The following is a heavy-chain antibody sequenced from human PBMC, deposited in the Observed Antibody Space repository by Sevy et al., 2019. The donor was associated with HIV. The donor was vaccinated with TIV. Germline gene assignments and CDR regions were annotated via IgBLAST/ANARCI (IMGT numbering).Heavy chain of an antibody. CDR2: ISSSSSYI. CDR1: GFTFSSYS. J-gene: IGHJ4*02. CDR3: AREAQLGDFDY. D-gene: IGHD5-18*01. Sequence: GGSLRLSCAASGFTFSSYSMNWVRQAPGKGLEWVSSISSSSSYIYYAYSVKGRFTISRDNAKNSLYLQMNSLRAEDTAVYYCAREAQLGDFDYWGQGTLVTVSS. V-gene: IGHV3-21*01.